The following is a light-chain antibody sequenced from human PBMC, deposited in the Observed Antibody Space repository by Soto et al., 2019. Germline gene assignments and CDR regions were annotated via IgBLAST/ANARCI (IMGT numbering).Light chain of an antibody. Sequence: QSALTQPPSASGSPGQSVTISCTGTSSDGGGYSYVSWYQQHSGKAPKLIIYEVNRRPSGVPDRFSGSKSGNTASLTVSGLQAEDEADYYCSSYAGSNNFVFGPGTKVTVL. V-gene: IGLV2-8*01. J-gene: IGLJ1*01. CDR1: SSDGGGYSY. CDR2: EVN. CDR3: SSYAGSNNFV.